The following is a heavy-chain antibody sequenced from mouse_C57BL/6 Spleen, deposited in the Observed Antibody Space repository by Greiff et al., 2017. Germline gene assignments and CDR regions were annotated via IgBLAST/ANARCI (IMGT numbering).Heavy chain of an antibody. D-gene: IGHD2-1*01. CDR1: GYTFTSYW. CDR2: IHPSDSDT. CDR3: AIYYGNHFAY. V-gene: IGHV1-74*01. J-gene: IGHJ3*01. Sequence: QVHVKQPGAELVKPGASVKVSCKASGYTFTSYWMHWVKQRPGQGLEWIGRIHPSDSDTNYNQKFKGKATLTVDKSSSTAYMQLSSLTSEDSAVYYCAIYYGNHFAYWGQGTLVTVSA.